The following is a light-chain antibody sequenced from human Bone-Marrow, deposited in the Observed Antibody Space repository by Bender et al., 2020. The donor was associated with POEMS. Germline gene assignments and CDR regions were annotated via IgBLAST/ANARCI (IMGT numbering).Light chain of an antibody. V-gene: IGLV1-40*01. Sequence: QSVLTQPPSVSGAPGQRVTISCTGTSSNIGAGHEVHWYQHLPGTAPKLLIYANTIRPSGVPDRFSGSKSGTSVSLAITGLQTEDEADYYCQSYDNSLSAWVFGGGTKLTVL. CDR1: SSNIGAGHE. J-gene: IGLJ3*02. CDR2: ANT. CDR3: QSYDNSLSAWV.